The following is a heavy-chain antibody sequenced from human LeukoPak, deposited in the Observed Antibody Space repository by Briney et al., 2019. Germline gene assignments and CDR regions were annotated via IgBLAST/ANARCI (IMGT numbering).Heavy chain of an antibody. D-gene: IGHD3-3*01. J-gene: IGHJ4*02. CDR3: VKDYYDFWSAVDY. Sequence: GGSLRLSCAASGFTFSSYSMNWVRQAPGKGLEWVSSISSSSSYIYYADSVKGRFTISRDNSKNTLYLQMNSLRAEDTAVYYCVKDYYDFWSAVDYWGQGTLVTVSS. V-gene: IGHV3-21*04. CDR2: ISSSSSYI. CDR1: GFTFSSYS.